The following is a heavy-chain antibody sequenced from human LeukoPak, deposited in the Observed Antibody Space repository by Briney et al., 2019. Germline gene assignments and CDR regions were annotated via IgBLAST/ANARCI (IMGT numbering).Heavy chain of an antibody. J-gene: IGHJ4*02. D-gene: IGHD3-3*01. CDR2: LNHSGAT. V-gene: IGHV4-34*01. CDR1: GVSFSGHY. Sequence: SETLSLTCTVYGVSFSGHYWSWIRQPPGQGLEWIGELNHSGATNYNPSLRSRVTISVDTSKNQFSLKLSSVTAADTAVYFCARHGSYSLDYWGQGALVTVSS. CDR3: ARHGSYSLDY.